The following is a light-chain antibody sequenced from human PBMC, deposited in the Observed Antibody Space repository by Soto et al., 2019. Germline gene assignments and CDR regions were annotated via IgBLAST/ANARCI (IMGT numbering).Light chain of an antibody. V-gene: IGLV2-8*01. Sequence: QSVLTQPPSASGSPGQSVTISCTGTSSDVVAYNYVSWYQQHAGKAPKLVIYEVTKRPSGVPDRFSGSKSANTASLTVSGLQAEDEADYYCSSFASSNTWVFGGGTQLTVL. CDR3: SSFASSNTWV. CDR1: SSDVVAYNY. J-gene: IGLJ3*02. CDR2: EVT.